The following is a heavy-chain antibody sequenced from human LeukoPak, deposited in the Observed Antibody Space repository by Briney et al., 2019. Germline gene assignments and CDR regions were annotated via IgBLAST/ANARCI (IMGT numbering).Heavy chain of an antibody. CDR2: IIPIFGTA. D-gene: IGHD6-6*01. CDR1: GGTFSSYA. CDR3: ARLPLRSIAVGYYGMDV. J-gene: IGHJ6*02. Sequence: SVKVSCKASGGTFSSYAISWVRQAPGQGLEWMGGIIPIFGTANYAQKFQGRVTITADESTSTAYMELSSLRSEDTAVYYCARLPLRSIAVGYYGMDVWGQGTTVTVPS. V-gene: IGHV1-69*13.